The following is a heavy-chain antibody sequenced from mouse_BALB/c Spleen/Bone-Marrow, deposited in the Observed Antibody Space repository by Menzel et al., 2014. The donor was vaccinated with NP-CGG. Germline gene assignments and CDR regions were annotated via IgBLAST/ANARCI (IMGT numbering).Heavy chain of an antibody. CDR2: IYPSDSYT. Sequence: QVQLQQSGAELVRPGASVKLSCKASGYTFTSHWINWVKQRPGQGLEWIGNIYPSDSYTNYNQKFKDKATLTVDKSSSTAYMQLSSPTSEDSAVYYCTRGYYGSSYDYWGQGTTLTVSS. V-gene: IGHV1-69*02. CDR1: GYTFTSHW. CDR3: TRGYYGSSYDY. D-gene: IGHD1-1*01. J-gene: IGHJ2*01.